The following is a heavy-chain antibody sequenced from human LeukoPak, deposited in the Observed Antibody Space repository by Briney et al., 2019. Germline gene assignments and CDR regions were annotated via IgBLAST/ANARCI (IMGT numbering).Heavy chain of an antibody. CDR2: ISSSGSTI. CDR1: GFTFRRYE. CDR3: ARMKDRTSDAFDI. J-gene: IGHJ3*02. Sequence: GGSLRLSCAASGFTFRRYEMNWVRQAPGKGLEWVSYISSSGSTIYYADSVKGRFTNSRDNAKNSLYLQMNSLRAEDTAVYYCARMKDRTSDAFDIWGQGTMVTVSS. D-gene: IGHD2-2*01. V-gene: IGHV3-48*03.